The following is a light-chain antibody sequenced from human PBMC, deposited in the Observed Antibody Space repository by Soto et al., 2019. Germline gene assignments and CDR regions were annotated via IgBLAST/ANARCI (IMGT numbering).Light chain of an antibody. CDR2: AAS. CDR1: QGISSY. CDR3: KQYYSYPWT. Sequence: AIPMTQSPSSLSSSTGAIVTITCPASQGISSYLAWYQQKPGQAPKLLIYAASTLQSGVPQRFSGSESGTEFTLTNSRRQSEDLATYYCKQYYSYPWTFGQRTKVELK. J-gene: IGKJ1*01. V-gene: IGKV1-8*01.